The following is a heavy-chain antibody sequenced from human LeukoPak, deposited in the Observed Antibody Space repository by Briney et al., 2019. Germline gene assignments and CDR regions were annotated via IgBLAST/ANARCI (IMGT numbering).Heavy chain of an antibody. CDR2: ISGSGDYI. D-gene: IGHD5-18*01. Sequence: GGSLRLSCAASGFSFSTYSMNWVRLAPGKGLEWVSSISGSGDYIYYADSLKGRFTISRDNTKNSLYLQMNSLRAEDTAVYYCARLNLGYGYFLEATKRDYWGQGTLVTVSS. CDR1: GFSFSTYS. CDR3: ARLNLGYGYFLEATKRDY. V-gene: IGHV3-21*01. J-gene: IGHJ4*02.